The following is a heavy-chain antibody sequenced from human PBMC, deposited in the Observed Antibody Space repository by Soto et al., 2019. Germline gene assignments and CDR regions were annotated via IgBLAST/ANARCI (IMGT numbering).Heavy chain of an antibody. CDR2: IYTSGST. CDR1: GGSISSYY. D-gene: IGHD4-4*01. J-gene: IGHJ5*02. Sequence: LSLTCTVSGGSISSYYWSWIRQPAGKGLEWIGRIYTSGSTNYNPSLKSRVTMSVDTSKNQFSLKLSSVTAADTAVYYCAREGRDYSIIRWFDPWGQGTLVTVSS. CDR3: AREGRDYSIIRWFDP. V-gene: IGHV4-4*07.